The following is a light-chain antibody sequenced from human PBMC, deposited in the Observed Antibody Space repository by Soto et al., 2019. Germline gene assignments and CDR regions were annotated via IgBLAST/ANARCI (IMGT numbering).Light chain of an antibody. J-gene: IGKJ5*01. CDR2: AAS. Sequence: EIVMTQSPATLSVSPLERATLSFMASQSVRSNLAWYQQKPGQAPRLVIYAASTRATGIPDRFSGSVSGTEFTLTISSLQSEDFAVYYCQQYNEWPPFTFGQGTRLEIK. CDR1: QSVRSN. CDR3: QQYNEWPPFT. V-gene: IGKV3-15*01.